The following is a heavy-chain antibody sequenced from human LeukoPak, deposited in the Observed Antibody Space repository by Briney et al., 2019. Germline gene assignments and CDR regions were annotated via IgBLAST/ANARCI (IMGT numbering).Heavy chain of an antibody. Sequence: GGSLRLSCAASGFTFSRYAMTWVRQAPGKGLVWVSSIGASGTSTYYADSVKGRFTIPRDNSKNTLYLQMNSLRTDDTAVYYCAKILEVAATRSLDSWGQGTLVTVSS. CDR2: IGASGTST. J-gene: IGHJ4*02. D-gene: IGHD6-19*01. V-gene: IGHV3-23*01. CDR1: GFTFSRYA. CDR3: AKILEVAATRSLDS.